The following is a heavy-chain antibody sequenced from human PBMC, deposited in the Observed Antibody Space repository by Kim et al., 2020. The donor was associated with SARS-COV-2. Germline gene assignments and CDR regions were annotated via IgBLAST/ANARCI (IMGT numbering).Heavy chain of an antibody. D-gene: IGHD3-16*01. CDR3: VKEFGGPSDS. J-gene: IGHJ4*02. Sequence: RIINQANSVRGRFTISRDDATNTLYMQMNSLRPDDTAMYYGVKEFGGPSDSWGQGTLVTVSS. CDR2: RII. V-gene: IGHV3-74*01.